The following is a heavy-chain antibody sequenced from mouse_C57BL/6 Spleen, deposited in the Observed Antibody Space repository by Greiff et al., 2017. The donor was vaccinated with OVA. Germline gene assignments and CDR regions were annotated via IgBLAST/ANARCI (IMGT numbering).Heavy chain of an antibody. D-gene: IGHD1-1*01. Sequence: QVQLQQPGAELVKPGASVKLSCKTSGYTFTSYWMHWVKQRPGQGLEWIGMIHPNSGSTNYNEKFKSKATLTVDKSSSTAYMQLSSLTSEDSAVYYCARGYYYGSSYSYWGQGTTLTVSS. V-gene: IGHV1-64*01. CDR1: GYTFTSYW. CDR3: ARGYYYGSSYSY. CDR2: IHPNSGST. J-gene: IGHJ2*01.